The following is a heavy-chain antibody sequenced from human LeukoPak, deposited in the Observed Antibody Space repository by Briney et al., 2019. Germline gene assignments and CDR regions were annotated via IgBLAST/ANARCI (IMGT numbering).Heavy chain of an antibody. CDR2: ISSSSSEI. Sequence: GGSLRLSCAASGFTFSSYSMNWVRQAPGKGLEWVSSISSSSSEINYADSEKGRFTISRDKAKNSMDMKINRLRAEDTAVYYCARHGPNDYGGNWDWYFDLWGRGTLVTVSS. J-gene: IGHJ2*01. D-gene: IGHD4-23*01. V-gene: IGHV3-21*01. CDR1: GFTFSSYS. CDR3: ARHGPNDYGGNWDWYFDL.